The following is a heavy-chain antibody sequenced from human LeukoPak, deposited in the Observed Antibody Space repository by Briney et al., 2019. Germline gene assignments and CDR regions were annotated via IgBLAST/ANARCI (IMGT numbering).Heavy chain of an antibody. CDR3: ARDTPLYYYDSSGYFDY. CDR1: GFTFSSYG. D-gene: IGHD3-22*01. J-gene: IGHJ4*02. Sequence: PGGSLRLSCAASGFTFSSYGMRWVRQAPGKGLEWVAVIWYDGSNKYYADSVKGRFTISRDNSKNTLYLQMNSLRAEDTAMYYCARDTPLYYYDSSGYFDYWGQGTLVTVSS. CDR2: IWYDGSNK. V-gene: IGHV3-33*01.